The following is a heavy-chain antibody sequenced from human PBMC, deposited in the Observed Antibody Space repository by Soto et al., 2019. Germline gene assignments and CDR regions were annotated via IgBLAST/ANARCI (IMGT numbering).Heavy chain of an antibody. Sequence: EVQLVESGGGLVQPGGSLKLSCAASGFIFSGSAMHWVRQASGKGLEWVGRIRNKANTYATAYAASVKGRFTISRDDSRDTAYLQMNSLKTEDTAVYYCTRNPRPPGTPGVAVTAHYYGMDVWGQGTTVTVSS. CDR2: IRNKANTYAT. D-gene: IGHD6-19*01. CDR3: TRNPRPPGTPGVAVTAHYYGMDV. CDR1: GFIFSGSA. V-gene: IGHV3-73*02. J-gene: IGHJ6*02.